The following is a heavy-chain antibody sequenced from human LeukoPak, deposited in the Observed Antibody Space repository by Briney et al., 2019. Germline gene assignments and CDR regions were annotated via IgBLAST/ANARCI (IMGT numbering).Heavy chain of an antibody. J-gene: IGHJ4*02. CDR1: GYSFTSYW. Sequence: GESLKISCKGSGYSFTSYWIGWVRQMPGKGLEWMGIIYPGDSDTRYSPSFQGQVTISADKSISTAYLQWSSLKASDTAMYYCARIRGAAVAGTARFRVNYFDYWGQGTLVTVSS. V-gene: IGHV5-51*01. CDR2: IYPGDSDT. CDR3: ARIRGAAVAGTARFRVNYFDY. D-gene: IGHD6-19*01.